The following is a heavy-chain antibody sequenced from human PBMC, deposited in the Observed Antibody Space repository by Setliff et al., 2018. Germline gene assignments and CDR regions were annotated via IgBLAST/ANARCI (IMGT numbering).Heavy chain of an antibody. D-gene: IGHD3-22*01. CDR3: ARYDSSGYHYYYGMDV. J-gene: IGHJ6*02. CDR2: INPNSGGT. V-gene: IGHV1-2*04. CDR1: GYTFTGYY. Sequence: ASVKVSCKASGYTFTGYYMHWVRQAPGQGLEWMGWINPNSGGTNYAQKFQGWVTMTRDTSISTAYLQWSSLKASDTAMYYCARYDSSGYHYYYGMDVWGQGTTVTVSS.